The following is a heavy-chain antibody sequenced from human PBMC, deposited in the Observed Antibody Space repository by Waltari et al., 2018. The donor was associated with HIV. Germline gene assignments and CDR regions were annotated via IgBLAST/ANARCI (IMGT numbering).Heavy chain of an antibody. Sequence: DVRLVESGGEVVRPGASLRLSCVASGFTIDDYGMAWVRQGPGQGLEWVSNIDWNGGSANYVDSVKGRFTVFRDNPKASLYLQMNNLRDEDTGLYYCVRDSDGSGYDIWGRGTLVTVFS. CDR3: VRDSDGSGYDI. CDR2: IDWNGGSA. J-gene: IGHJ1*01. V-gene: IGHV3-20*04. CDR1: GFTIDDYG. D-gene: IGHD3-3*01.